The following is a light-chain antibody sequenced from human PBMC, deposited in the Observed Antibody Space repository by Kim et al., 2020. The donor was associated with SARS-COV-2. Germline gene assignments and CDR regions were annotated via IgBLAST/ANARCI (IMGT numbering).Light chain of an antibody. V-gene: IGKV3-20*01. Sequence: EIVLTQSPGTLSLSPGERATLSCRASQRINTINLAWYQQKPGQAPRLLIYGASTRATGIPDRFSGSGSGTDFTLTISRLEPEDLAVYHCQHYGSSITFGQGTRLEIK. CDR2: GAS. CDR1: QRINTIN. J-gene: IGKJ5*01. CDR3: QHYGSSIT.